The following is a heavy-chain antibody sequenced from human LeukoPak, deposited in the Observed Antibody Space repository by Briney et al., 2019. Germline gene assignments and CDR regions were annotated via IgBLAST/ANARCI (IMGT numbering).Heavy chain of an antibody. CDR1: GFTFSSYG. CDR3: ARDRSYYDFWSGYYSYYYYYYGMDV. V-gene: IGHV3-33*01. Sequence: GRSLRLSCAASGFTFSSYGMHWVRQAPGKGLEWVAVIWYDGSNKYYADSVKGRFTISRDNSKNTLYLQMNSLRAEDTAVYYCARDRSYYDFWSGYYSYYYYYYGMDVWGQGTTVTVSS. J-gene: IGHJ6*02. D-gene: IGHD3-3*01. CDR2: IWYDGSNK.